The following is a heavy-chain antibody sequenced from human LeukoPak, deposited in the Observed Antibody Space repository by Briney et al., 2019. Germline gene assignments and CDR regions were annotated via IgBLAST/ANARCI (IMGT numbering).Heavy chain of an antibody. V-gene: IGHV3-7*03. CDR2: IKQDGSER. CDR3: ARRLIHFGNAFDI. CDR1: GFTFSSYW. Sequence: GGSLRLSCAASGFTFSSYWMSWVRQAPGKGLEWVANIKQDGSERYYVDSVKGRFTISRDNAKNSLYLQMNSLRAEDTAVYYCARRLIHFGNAFDIWGQGTMVTVSS. D-gene: IGHD3-10*01. J-gene: IGHJ3*02.